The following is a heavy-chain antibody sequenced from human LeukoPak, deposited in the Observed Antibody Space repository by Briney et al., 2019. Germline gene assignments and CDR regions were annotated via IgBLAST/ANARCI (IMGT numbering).Heavy chain of an antibody. CDR2: IYYSGST. CDR3: ASYYGSGSLSDY. CDR1: GFTFSSYSMN. J-gene: IGHJ4*02. V-gene: IGHV4-59*05. D-gene: IGHD3-10*01. Sequence: GSLRLSCAASGFTFSSYSMNWVRQAPGKGLEWIGSIYYSGSTYYNPSLKSRVTISVDTSKNQFSLKLSSVTAADTAVYYCASYYGSGSLSDYWGQGTLVTVSS.